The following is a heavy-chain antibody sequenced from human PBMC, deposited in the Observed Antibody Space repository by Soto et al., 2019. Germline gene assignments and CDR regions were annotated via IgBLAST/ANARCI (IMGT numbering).Heavy chain of an antibody. CDR1: GYSISSGYY. CDR2: IFHSGST. J-gene: IGHJ4*02. Sequence: SETLSLTCGVSGYSISSGYYWGWIRQPPGKGLEWIASIFHSGSTYYNPSLKSRVTISVDTSKNQFSLKLSSVTAAGTAVYYCARGLQYGGNSAYWGQGTLVTVYS. V-gene: IGHV4-38-2*01. D-gene: IGHD2-21*02. CDR3: ARGLQYGGNSAY.